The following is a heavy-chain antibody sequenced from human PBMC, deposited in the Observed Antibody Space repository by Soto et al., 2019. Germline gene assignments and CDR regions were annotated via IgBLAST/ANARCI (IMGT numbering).Heavy chain of an antibody. CDR2: IYYSGST. Sequence: SETLSLTCTVSGGSISSYYWSWIRQPPGKGLEWIGYIYYSGSTNYNPSLKSRVTISVDTSKNQFSLKLSSVTAADTAVYYCARQRDSSSEPFDYWGQGTLVTVSS. V-gene: IGHV4-59*08. CDR1: GGSISSYY. CDR3: ARQRDSSSEPFDY. D-gene: IGHD6-6*01. J-gene: IGHJ4*02.